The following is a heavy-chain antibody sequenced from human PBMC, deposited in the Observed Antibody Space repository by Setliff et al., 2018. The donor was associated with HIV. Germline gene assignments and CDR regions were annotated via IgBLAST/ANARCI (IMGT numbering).Heavy chain of an antibody. CDR3: ARAPPQRADYNPFFDY. J-gene: IGHJ4*02. CDR1: GGTFRSYG. V-gene: IGHV1-69*13. D-gene: IGHD4-17*01. CDR2: VIPIFGST. Sequence: AASVKVSCKASGGTFRSYGISWVRQAPGQGLEWMGGVIPIFGSTKYAQKFQGRVTITADESTSTADMELSSLRSEDTAVYYCARAPPQRADYNPFFDYWGQGTLVTVSS.